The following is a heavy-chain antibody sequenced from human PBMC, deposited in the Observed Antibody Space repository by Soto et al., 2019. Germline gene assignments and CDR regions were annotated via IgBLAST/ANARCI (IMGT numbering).Heavy chain of an antibody. Sequence: QVQLVESGGGLVKPGGSLRLSCAASGFTVSDYYMSWIRQAPGKGLEWVSYISSSSSYTNYADSLKGRFTISRDTAKNSLYLQMNSLRAEDTAVYYCASWGTLGTEQRASFTPYYYYGMDVWGQGTTVTVSS. CDR3: ASWGTLGTEQRASFTPYYYYGMDV. V-gene: IGHV3-11*06. J-gene: IGHJ6*02. CDR2: ISSSSSYT. D-gene: IGHD3-16*01. CDR1: GFTVSDYY.